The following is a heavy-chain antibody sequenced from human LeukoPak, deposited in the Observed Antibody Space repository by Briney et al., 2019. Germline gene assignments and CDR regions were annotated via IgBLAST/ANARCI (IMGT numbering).Heavy chain of an antibody. D-gene: IGHD3-3*01. CDR1: GGSISSSNW. J-gene: IGHJ5*02. Sequence: PSETLSLTCAVSGGSISSSNWWSWVRQPPGQGLEWIGEINHSGSTNYNPSLKSRVTISVDTSKNQFSLKLSSVTAADTAVYYCARVMGYSYDFWSGYYSNWFDPWGQGTLVTVSS. CDR2: INHSGST. V-gene: IGHV4-4*02. CDR3: ARVMGYSYDFWSGYYSNWFDP.